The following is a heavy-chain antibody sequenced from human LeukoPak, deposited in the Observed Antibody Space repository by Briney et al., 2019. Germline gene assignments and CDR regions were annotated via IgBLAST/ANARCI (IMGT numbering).Heavy chain of an antibody. J-gene: IGHJ4*02. V-gene: IGHV4-34*01. CDR3: ASASDCSSTSCYSDY. CDR1: GGSFSGYY. Sequence: PSETLSLTCAVYGGSFSGYYCSWIRQPPGKGLEWIGEINHSGSTNYNPSLKSRVTISVDTSKNQFSLKLSSVTAADTAVYYCASASDCSSTSCYSDYWGQGTLVTVSS. CDR2: INHSGST. D-gene: IGHD2-2*01.